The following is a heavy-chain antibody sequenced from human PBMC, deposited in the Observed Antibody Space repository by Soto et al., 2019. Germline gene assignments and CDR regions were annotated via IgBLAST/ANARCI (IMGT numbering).Heavy chain of an antibody. Sequence: QVQLQQWGAGLLKPSETLSLTCAVYGGSFSSYYWSWIRQPPGKGLEWIGQINHYGSTDYNPSLKSRVTISVDTSKIHFSLRLSSVTAADTAMYYCATHCSSTSCYYTFDPWGQGTLVTVSS. D-gene: IGHD2-2*01. CDR2: INHYGST. J-gene: IGHJ5*02. CDR1: GGSFSSYY. CDR3: ATHCSSTSCYYTFDP. V-gene: IGHV4-34*01.